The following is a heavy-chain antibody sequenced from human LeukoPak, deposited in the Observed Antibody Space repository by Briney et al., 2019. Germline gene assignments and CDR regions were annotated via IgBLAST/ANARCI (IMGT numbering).Heavy chain of an antibody. J-gene: IGHJ3*02. CDR1: GLTFSNYW. CDR3: TRDWGSRGSTNAFDI. V-gene: IGHV3-74*01. Sequence: GGSLRLSCEGSGLTFSNYWMHWVRQAPGKGLVWVSRINSDGSSASYADSVKGRFTISRDNAKSTLYVQMNGLRAEDTAVYYCTRDWGSRGSTNAFDIWGQGTMLTVSS. D-gene: IGHD3-16*01. CDR2: INSDGSSA.